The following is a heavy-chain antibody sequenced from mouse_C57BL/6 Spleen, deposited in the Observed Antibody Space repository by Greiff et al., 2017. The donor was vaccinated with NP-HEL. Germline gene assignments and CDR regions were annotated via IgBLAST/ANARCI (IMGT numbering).Heavy chain of an antibody. CDR3: ARQITH. CDR2: ISSGGSYT. J-gene: IGHJ4*01. V-gene: IGHV5-6*01. Sequence: EVQGVESGGDLVKPGGSLKLSCAASGFTFSSYGMSWVRQTPDKRLEWVATISSGGSYTYYPDSVKGRFTISRDNAKNTLYLQMSSLKSEDTAMYYCARQITHWGQGTSVTVSS. CDR1: GFTFSSYG. D-gene: IGHD2-4*01.